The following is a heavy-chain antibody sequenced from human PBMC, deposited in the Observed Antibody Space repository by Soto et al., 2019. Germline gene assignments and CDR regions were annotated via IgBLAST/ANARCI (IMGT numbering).Heavy chain of an antibody. CDR3: ARDPPLGYCSGGSCYPLAFDY. V-gene: IGHV1-2*04. CDR2: INPNSGGT. D-gene: IGHD2-15*01. Sequence: QVQLVQSGAEVKKPGASVKVSCKASGYTFTGYYMHWVRQAPGQGLEWMGWINPNSGGTNYAQKFQGWVAMTRNTSISTAYMELSRLRSDDTAVYYCARDPPLGYCSGGSCYPLAFDYWGQGTLVTVSS. CDR1: GYTFTGYY. J-gene: IGHJ4*02.